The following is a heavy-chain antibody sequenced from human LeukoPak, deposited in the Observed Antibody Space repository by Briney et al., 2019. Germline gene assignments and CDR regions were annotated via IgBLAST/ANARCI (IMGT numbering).Heavy chain of an antibody. D-gene: IGHD2-2*01. J-gene: IGHJ3*02. V-gene: IGHV3-33*01. Sequence: GGSLRLSCAASGFTFSSYGMHWVRQAPGKGLEWLAVIWYDGSNKYYADSVKGRFTISRDNSKNTLYLQMNSLRAEDTAVYYCARVVPAAMMPGDAFDIWGQGTMVTVSS. CDR3: ARVVPAAMMPGDAFDI. CDR2: IWYDGSNK. CDR1: GFTFSSYG.